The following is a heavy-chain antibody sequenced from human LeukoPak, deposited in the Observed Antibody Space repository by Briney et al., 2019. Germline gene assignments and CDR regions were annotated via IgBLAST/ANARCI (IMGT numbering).Heavy chain of an antibody. CDR3: ARDRDPGYNDSSGYRRVNAFDI. CDR2: ISGSDAGT. J-gene: IGHJ3*02. V-gene: IGHV3-23*01. CDR1: GFTFNNYA. Sequence: GGSLRLSCAASGFTFNNYAMSWVRQAPGKGLEWVSAISGSDAGTYYADSVKGRFTISRDNSKNTLYLQMNSLRAEDTAVYYCARDRDPGYNDSSGYRRVNAFDIWGQGTMVTVSS. D-gene: IGHD3-22*01.